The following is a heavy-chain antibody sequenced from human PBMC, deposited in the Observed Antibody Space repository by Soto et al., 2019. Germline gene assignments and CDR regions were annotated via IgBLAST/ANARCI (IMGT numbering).Heavy chain of an antibody. D-gene: IGHD6-6*01. CDR2: INSDGGST. CDR1: GFTFSSYW. J-gene: IGHJ6*03. Sequence: EVQLVESGGGLVQPGGSLRLSCAASGFTFSSYWMHWVRQAPGKGLVWVSRINSDGGSTSYADSVKGRFTISRDNAKNTLYLQMNSLRAEDTAVYYCASPEGSSSKYYYYYYMDVWGKGTTVTVSS. V-gene: IGHV3-74*01. CDR3: ASPEGSSSKYYYYYYMDV.